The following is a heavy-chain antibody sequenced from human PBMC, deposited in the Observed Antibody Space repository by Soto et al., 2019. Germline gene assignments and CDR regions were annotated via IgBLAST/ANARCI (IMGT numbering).Heavy chain of an antibody. CDR1: GFSLTTSGVG. CDR2: IYWDDDK. Sequence: QITLNESGPTVVRPTETLTLTCRFSGFSLTTSGVGVGWIRQSPGKAPEWLALIYWDDDKRYSASLKSMLTITKDTSKNQLVLTVSDLDPTDTATYYCAHRVLRTVFGLVTTTAIYFDFWGQGTPVAVSS. V-gene: IGHV2-5*02. CDR3: AHRVLRTVFGLVTTTAIYFDF. J-gene: IGHJ4*02. D-gene: IGHD3-3*01.